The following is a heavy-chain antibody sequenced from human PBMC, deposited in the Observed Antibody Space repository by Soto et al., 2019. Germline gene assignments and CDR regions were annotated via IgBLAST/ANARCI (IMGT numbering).Heavy chain of an antibody. CDR1: GGTFSSYA. Sequence: SVKVSCKASGGTFSSYAISWVRQAPGQGLEWMGGIIPIFGTANYAQKFQGRVTITADESTSTAYMELSSLRPEDTAVYYCARDQGEVAAQPFRMDVWGQGTTVTVSS. J-gene: IGHJ6*02. D-gene: IGHD6-13*01. V-gene: IGHV1-69*13. CDR2: IIPIFGTA. CDR3: ARDQGEVAAQPFRMDV.